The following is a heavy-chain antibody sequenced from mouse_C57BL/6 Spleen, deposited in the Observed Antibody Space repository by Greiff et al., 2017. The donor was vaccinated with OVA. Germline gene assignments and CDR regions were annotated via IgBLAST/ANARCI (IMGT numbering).Heavy chain of an antibody. J-gene: IGHJ3*01. CDR1: GFTITDYY. D-gene: IGHD1-1*01. CDR3: ATCSTSAWFAY. Sequence: EVQLQEPGAELVRPGASVKLSCTASGFTITDYYMHWVKQRPEQGLEWIGKIDPEDSDTEYDPKFQGKATMTVDTSSNTAYMQLSSLTSEDTAVYYCATCSTSAWFAYWGQGTLLTVSA. CDR2: IDPEDSDT. V-gene: IGHV14-1*01.